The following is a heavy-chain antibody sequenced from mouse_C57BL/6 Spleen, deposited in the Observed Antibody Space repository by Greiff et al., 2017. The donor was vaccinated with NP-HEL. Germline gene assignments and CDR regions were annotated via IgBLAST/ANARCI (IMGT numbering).Heavy chain of an antibody. V-gene: IGHV1-22*01. CDR2: INPNNGGT. CDR1: GYTFTDYN. Sequence: VQLKESGPELVKPGASVKMSCKASGYTFTDYNMHWVKQSHGKSLEWIGYINPNNGGTSYNQKFKGKATLTVNKSSSTAYMELRSLTSEDSAVYYCASSLHYAMDYWGQGTSVTVSS. CDR3: ASSLHYAMDY. J-gene: IGHJ4*01. D-gene: IGHD2-1*01.